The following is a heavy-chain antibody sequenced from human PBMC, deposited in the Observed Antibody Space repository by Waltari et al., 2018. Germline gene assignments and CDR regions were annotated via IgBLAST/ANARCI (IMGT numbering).Heavy chain of an antibody. Sequence: QVQLQESGPGLVKPSETLSLTCTVSGGSIISYYWSWIRQPPGKGLEWIGYIHYSGSTNYNPSLKSRVTISVDTSKNQFSLKLSSVTAADTAVYYCARGTTGTMGFDYWGQGTLVTVSS. D-gene: IGHD1-1*01. J-gene: IGHJ4*02. CDR1: GGSIISYY. CDR3: ARGTTGTMGFDY. CDR2: IHYSGST. V-gene: IGHV4-59*01.